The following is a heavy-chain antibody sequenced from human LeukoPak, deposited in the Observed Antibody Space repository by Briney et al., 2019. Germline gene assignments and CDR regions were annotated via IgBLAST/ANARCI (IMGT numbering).Heavy chain of an antibody. V-gene: IGHV3-30-3*01. CDR2: ISYDGSNK. CDR3: ARDYGVYCSSTSCYTYYFDC. J-gene: IGHJ4*02. D-gene: IGHD2-2*02. Sequence: GGSLRLSCAASGFTFSSYAMHWVRQAPGKGLEWVAVISYDGSNKYYADSVKGRFTISRDNSKNTLYLQMNSLRAEDTAVYYCARDYGVYCSSTSCYTYYFDCWGQGTLVTVSS. CDR1: GFTFSSYA.